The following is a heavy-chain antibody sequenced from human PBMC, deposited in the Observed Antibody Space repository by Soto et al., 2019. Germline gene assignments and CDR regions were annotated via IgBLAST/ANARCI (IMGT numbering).Heavy chain of an antibody. CDR1: SGSVTNSSYY. CDR3: VSQRTTVPTQAYFDY. V-gene: IGHV4-39*01. Sequence: KTSETLSLTCTVSSGSVTNSSYYWGWIRQSPGKGLEWIGSVYYRGRSYSKSSVKSRVTISVDTSKNRFSLSLNSVTASDTAVYFCVSQRTTVPTQAYFDYWGPGALVTVSS. J-gene: IGHJ4*02. CDR2: VYYRGRS. D-gene: IGHD4-17*01.